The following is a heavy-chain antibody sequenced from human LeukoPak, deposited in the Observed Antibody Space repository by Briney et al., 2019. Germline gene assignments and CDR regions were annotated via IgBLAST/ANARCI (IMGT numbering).Heavy chain of an antibody. Sequence: PSETLSLTCAVYGGSFSGYYWSWIRQPPGKGLEWIGEINHSGSTNYNPSLKSRVTISVDTSKNQFSLKLSSVTAADTAVYYCARAFRSGPGSPVGVPAAMIRSGWYFDLWGRGTLVTVSS. CDR3: ARAFRSGPGSPVGVPAAMIRSGWYFDL. V-gene: IGHV4-34*01. J-gene: IGHJ2*01. CDR1: GGSFSGYY. D-gene: IGHD2-2*01. CDR2: INHSGST.